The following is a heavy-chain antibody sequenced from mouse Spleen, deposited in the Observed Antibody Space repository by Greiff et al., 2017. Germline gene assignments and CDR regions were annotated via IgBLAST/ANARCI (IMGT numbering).Heavy chain of an antibody. CDR1: GYTFTDYN. CDR2: INPNNGGT. J-gene: IGHJ4*01. D-gene: IGHD3-3*01. V-gene: IGHV1-18*01. Sequence: VQLQQSGPELVKPGASVKIPCKASGYTFTDYNMDWVKQSHGKSLEWIGDINPNNGGTIYNQKFKGKATLTVDKSSSTAYMELRSLTSEDTAVYYCARERRLGQDYAMDYWGQGTSVTVSS. CDR3: ARERRLGQDYAMDY.